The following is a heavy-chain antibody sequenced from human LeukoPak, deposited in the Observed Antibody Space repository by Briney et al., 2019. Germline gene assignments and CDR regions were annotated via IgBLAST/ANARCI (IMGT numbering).Heavy chain of an antibody. CDR3: AKEETYSSSWSLDY. CDR2: ISGSGGST. Sequence: GGSLRLSCAASGFTFSSYGMSWVRQAPGKGLEWVSAISGSGGSTYYADSVKGRFTISRDNSKNTLYLQMNSLRAEDTAVYYCAKEETYSSSWSLDYWGQGTLVTVSS. D-gene: IGHD6-13*01. J-gene: IGHJ4*02. CDR1: GFTFSSYG. V-gene: IGHV3-23*01.